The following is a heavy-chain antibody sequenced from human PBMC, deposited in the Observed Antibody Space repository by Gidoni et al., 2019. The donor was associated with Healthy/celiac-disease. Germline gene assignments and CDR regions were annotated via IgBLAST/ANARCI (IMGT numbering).Heavy chain of an antibody. CDR3: AKDGGTRRDGYNYDY. CDR1: GFTFDDYT. Sequence: EVQLVESGGVVVQPGGSLRLSCAASGFTFDDYTMHWVRQAPGKGREWVSLISWDGGSTYYADSVKGRFTISRDNSKNSLYLQMNSLRTEDTALYYCAKDGGTRRDGYNYDYWGQGTLVTVSS. V-gene: IGHV3-43*01. J-gene: IGHJ4*02. D-gene: IGHD5-12*01. CDR2: ISWDGGST.